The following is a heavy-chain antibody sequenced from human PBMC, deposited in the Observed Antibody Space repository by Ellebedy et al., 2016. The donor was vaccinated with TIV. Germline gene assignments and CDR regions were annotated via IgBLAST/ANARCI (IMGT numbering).Heavy chain of an antibody. CDR3: AKRLMDV. Sequence: GESLKISXAASGFTFSSYAMSWVRQAPGKGLEWVSAISGSGGSTYYADSVKGRFTISRDNSKNTLYLQMNSLRAEDTAAYYCAKRLMDVWGQGTTVTVSS. V-gene: IGHV3-23*01. CDR1: GFTFSSYA. J-gene: IGHJ6*02. CDR2: ISGSGGST.